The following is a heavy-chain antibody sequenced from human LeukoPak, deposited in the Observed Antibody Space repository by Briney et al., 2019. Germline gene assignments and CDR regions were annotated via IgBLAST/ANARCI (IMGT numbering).Heavy chain of an antibody. Sequence: SETLSLTCTVSGGSISSYYWSWILQPPGKGLEWIGYIYYSGSTNYNPSLKSRVTISVDTSKNQFSLKLSSVTAADTAVYYCARGLWLPEYYFDYWGQGTLVTVSS. D-gene: IGHD3-10*01. V-gene: IGHV4-59*01. CDR2: IYYSGST. CDR1: GGSISSYY. CDR3: ARGLWLPEYYFDY. J-gene: IGHJ4*02.